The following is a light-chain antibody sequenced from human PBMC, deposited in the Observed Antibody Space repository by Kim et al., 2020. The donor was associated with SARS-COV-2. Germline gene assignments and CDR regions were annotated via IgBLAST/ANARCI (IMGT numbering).Light chain of an antibody. J-gene: IGLJ1*01. CDR2: KDS. V-gene: IGLV3-25*03. CDR1: ALPKQY. Sequence: PGQTARITCSGDALPKQYAYWYQQKPGQAPVLVIYKDSERPSGIPERFSGSSSGTTVTLTISGVQAEDEADYYCQSADSSGTYENVFGTGTKVTVL. CDR3: QSADSSGTYENV.